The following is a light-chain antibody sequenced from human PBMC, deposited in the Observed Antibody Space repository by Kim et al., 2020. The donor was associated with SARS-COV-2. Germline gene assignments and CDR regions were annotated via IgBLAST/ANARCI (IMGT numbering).Light chain of an antibody. CDR1: QSVSSY. J-gene: IGKJ4*01. Sequence: EIVLTQSPATLSLSPGERATLSCRTSQSVSSYLAWYQQKPGQAPRLLIYDASNRATGIPARFSGSGSGTDFTLTISSLEPEDFAVYYCQQRSNWPPRLTFGGGTKVDIK. CDR3: QQRSNWPPRLT. CDR2: DAS. V-gene: IGKV3-11*01.